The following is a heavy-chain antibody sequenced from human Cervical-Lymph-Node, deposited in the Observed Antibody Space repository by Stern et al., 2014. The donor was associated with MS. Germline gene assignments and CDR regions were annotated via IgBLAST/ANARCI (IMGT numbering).Heavy chain of an antibody. Sequence: QVQLQESGPGLATPSETLSLTCTVSGGSISSYYWSWIRQPPGKGLEWIGYIYYSGSTNYNPSLKSRVTISVDTSKNQFSLKLSSVTAADTAVYYCARGAADGPDYWGQGTLVTVSS. CDR2: IYYSGST. CDR1: GGSISSYY. D-gene: IGHD6-25*01. V-gene: IGHV4-59*01. CDR3: ARGAADGPDY. J-gene: IGHJ4*02.